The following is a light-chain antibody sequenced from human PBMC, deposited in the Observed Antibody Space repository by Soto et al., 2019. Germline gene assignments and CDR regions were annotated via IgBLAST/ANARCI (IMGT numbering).Light chain of an antibody. J-gene: IGLJ1*01. Sequence: QSVLTQPASVSGSPGQSITISCTGTSSDVGGYNYVSWYQQHPGKAPKLMIYDVSNRPSGVSNRFSGSKSGNTASLTISGLQAEDVADYYCTSYTGSSTHVFGTGTKVTV. CDR1: SSDVGGYNY. V-gene: IGLV2-14*01. CDR2: DVS. CDR3: TSYTGSSTHV.